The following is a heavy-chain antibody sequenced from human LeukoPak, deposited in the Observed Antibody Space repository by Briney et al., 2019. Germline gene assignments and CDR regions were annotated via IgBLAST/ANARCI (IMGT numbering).Heavy chain of an antibody. V-gene: IGHV4-61*02. Sequence: PSETLSLTCTVSGGSISSGSYYWSWIRQPAGKGLEWIGRIYTSGSTNYNPSLKSRVTISVDTSKNQFSLQLNSVTAADTAVYYCVRRNGGTQSYYFDYWGPGTLVTVSS. CDR3: VRRNGGTQSYYFDY. J-gene: IGHJ4*02. CDR1: GGSISSGSYY. D-gene: IGHD4-23*01. CDR2: IYTSGST.